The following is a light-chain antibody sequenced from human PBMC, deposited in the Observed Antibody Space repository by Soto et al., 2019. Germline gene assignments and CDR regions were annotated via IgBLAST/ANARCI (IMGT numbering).Light chain of an antibody. CDR2: GAS. CDR3: QQYGSSPLT. CDR1: QSVSSSY. V-gene: IGKV3-20*01. Sequence: EIVLTQSPVTLSLSPGERATLSCRASQSVSSSYLAWYQQKPGQAPRLLIYGASSRATGIPDRFSGSGSGTDFTLTISRLEPEDFAVHYCQQYGSSPLTFGGATKVDIK. J-gene: IGKJ4*01.